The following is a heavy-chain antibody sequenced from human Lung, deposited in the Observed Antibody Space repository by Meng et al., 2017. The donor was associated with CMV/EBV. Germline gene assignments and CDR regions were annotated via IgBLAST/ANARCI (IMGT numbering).Heavy chain of an antibody. CDR2: IIPIFGTA. D-gene: IGHD2-2*01. J-gene: IGHJ6*02. Sequence: SXXVSXKASGGTFSSYAISWVRQVPGQGLEWMGGIIPIFGTANYAQKFQGRVTITTDESTSTAYMELSSLRSEDTAVYYCARGGYQLLVYYYYYGMDVWGQGXTVTVSS. CDR3: ARGGYQLLVYYYYYGMDV. V-gene: IGHV1-69*05. CDR1: GGTFSSYA.